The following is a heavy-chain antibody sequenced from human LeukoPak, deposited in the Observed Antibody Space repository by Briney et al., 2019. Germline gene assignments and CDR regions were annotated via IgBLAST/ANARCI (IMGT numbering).Heavy chain of an antibody. Sequence: PGGSLRLSCAASGFTFDIHVMTWVRQAPGKGLEWVSSISGSGSGGATYYADSVEGRFTISRDNSKNTLYLQMNSLRVEDTAVYYCAKGGTHYYRSGQYNWFDPWGQGTLVTVSS. J-gene: IGHJ5*02. CDR1: GFTFDIHV. D-gene: IGHD3-10*01. CDR2: ISGSGSGGAT. V-gene: IGHV3-23*01. CDR3: AKGGTHYYRSGQYNWFDP.